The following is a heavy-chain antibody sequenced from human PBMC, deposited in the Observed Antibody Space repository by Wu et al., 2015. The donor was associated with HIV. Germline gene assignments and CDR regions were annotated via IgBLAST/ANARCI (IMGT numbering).Heavy chain of an antibody. J-gene: IGHJ3*02. CDR1: RYTFTSFG. D-gene: IGHD3-10*01. CDR2: ISPISGTG. CDR3: ARPSAWFGNSPHAFDI. V-gene: IGHV1-69*05. Sequence: QVQLVQSGAEVKKPGASVKVSCKASRYTFTSFGISWVRQAPGERLEWMGGISPISGTGTYAQKFQGRVSITTDESITTIYIELTRLKKEDTAVYYCARPSAWFGNSPHAFDIWGQGTVVTVSS.